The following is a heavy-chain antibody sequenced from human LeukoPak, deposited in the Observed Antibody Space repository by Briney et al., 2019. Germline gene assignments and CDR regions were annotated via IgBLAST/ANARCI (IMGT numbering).Heavy chain of an antibody. V-gene: IGHV3-74*01. J-gene: IGHJ6*02. CDR1: GFTFSSYW. CDR2: TKSDGSRT. CDR3: ARGSSSSTEVDV. Sequence: GGSLRLSCAASGFTFSSYWMHWVRQAPGKGLVWVSRTKSDGSRTSYADSVKGRFTISRDNAKNTLYLQMNSLRAEDTALYYCARGSSSSTEVDVWGQGTTVTVSS. D-gene: IGHD6-6*01.